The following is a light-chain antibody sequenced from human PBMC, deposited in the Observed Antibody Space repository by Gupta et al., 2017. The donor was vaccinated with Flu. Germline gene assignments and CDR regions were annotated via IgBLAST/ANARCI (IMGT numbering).Light chain of an antibody. CDR2: GAS. Sequence: EIVLTQSPGTLSLSPGERATLSCRASQSVSHSYLAWYQQKPGQAPRLLIYGASSRATGIPDRFSGSGSGTDFTLTISRLEPEDVAVYYCQQYGSSPLTFGGGTKVEIK. J-gene: IGKJ4*01. CDR3: QQYGSSPLT. CDR1: QSVSHSY. V-gene: IGKV3-20*01.